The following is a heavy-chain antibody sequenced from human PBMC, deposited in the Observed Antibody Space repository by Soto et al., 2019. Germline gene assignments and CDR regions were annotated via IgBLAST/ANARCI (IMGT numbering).Heavy chain of an antibody. J-gene: IGHJ4*02. CDR2: IIPIFGTA. CDR3: ARAHVDTAPPDY. D-gene: IGHD5-18*01. V-gene: IGHV1-69*12. Sequence: QVQLVQSGAEVKKPGSSVKVSCKASGGTFSSYAISWVRQAPGQGLEWMGGIIPIFGTANYAQKFQGRVKIXAXASTSTAYMELSSLRSEDTAVYYCARAHVDTAPPDYWGQGTLVTVSS. CDR1: GGTFSSYA.